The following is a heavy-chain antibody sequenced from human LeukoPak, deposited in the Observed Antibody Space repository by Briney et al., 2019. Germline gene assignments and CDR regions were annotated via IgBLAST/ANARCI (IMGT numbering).Heavy chain of an antibody. V-gene: IGHV1-2*02. CDR1: VYTFTGYY. CDR2: INPNSGGT. Sequence: GASVKVSCKASVYTFTGYYMHWVRQAPGQGLEWMGWINPNSGGTNYAQKFQGRVTMTRDTSISTAYMELSRLRSDDTAVYYCARDIVMVTYWFDPWGQGTLVTVSS. J-gene: IGHJ5*02. D-gene: IGHD5-18*01. CDR3: ARDIVMVTYWFDP.